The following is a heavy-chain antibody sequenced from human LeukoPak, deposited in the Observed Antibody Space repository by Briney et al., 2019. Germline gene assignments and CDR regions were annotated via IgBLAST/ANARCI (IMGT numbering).Heavy chain of an antibody. D-gene: IGHD3-22*01. V-gene: IGHV3-43*01. J-gene: IGHJ6*02. CDR3: AKDNLDSYYGMDV. Sequence: GGSLRLSCAASGFTFNNYTMHWVRQAPGKGLEWVSLISWGGGSTYYADSVKGRFTISRDNSKNSLYLQMNSLRTEDTASYYCAKDNLDSYYGMDVWGQGTTVTVSS. CDR1: GFTFNNYT. CDR2: ISWGGGST.